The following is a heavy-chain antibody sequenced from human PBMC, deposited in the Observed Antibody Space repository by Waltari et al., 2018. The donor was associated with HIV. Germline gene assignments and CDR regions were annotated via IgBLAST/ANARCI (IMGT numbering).Heavy chain of an antibody. V-gene: IGHV3-7*01. CDR2: MKQDGSEK. Sequence: EVQLVESGGGLVQPGGSLRLSCAASGFTFSNFWLSWVSQAPGKGLGWLAKMKQDGSEKYYVDSVKGRFTIARDNAKNSLYLQMNSLRAEDTAVYYCASPSIRAGMDVWGQGTTVTVSS. D-gene: IGHD2-2*02. CDR3: ASPSIRAGMDV. CDR1: GFTFSNFW. J-gene: IGHJ6*02.